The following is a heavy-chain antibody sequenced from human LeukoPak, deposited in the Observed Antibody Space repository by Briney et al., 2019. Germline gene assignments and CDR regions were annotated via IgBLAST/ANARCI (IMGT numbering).Heavy chain of an antibody. CDR2: IYYTGSPT. D-gene: IGHD5-18*01. CDR3: ARYRRVTHIQVDALDI. CDR1: GGSVISGSYY. Sequence: SETLSLTCTVSGGSVISGSYYWRWIRQPPGEGLEWIGSIYYTGSPTNYNPSLKNRVTISVDTSKNQFSLKLPCVTGADTAVYYCARYRRVTHIQVDALDIWGQGAMVTVSS. J-gene: IGHJ3*02. V-gene: IGHV4-61*01.